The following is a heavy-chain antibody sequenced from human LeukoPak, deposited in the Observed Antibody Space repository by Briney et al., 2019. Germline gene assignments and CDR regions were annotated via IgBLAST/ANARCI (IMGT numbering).Heavy chain of an antibody. CDR3: ARVVCTTTSCYKRSSFDI. J-gene: IGHJ3*02. Sequence: SETLSLTCTVSGGSINSYYWNWIRQPPGKGLEWIGYIYYSGSTNYNPSLKSRVTISIDTSKNQFSLKLSSVTAADTAVYFCARVVCTTTSCYKRSSFDIWGQGTMVTVSS. CDR2: IYYSGST. CDR1: GGSINSYY. V-gene: IGHV4-59*01. D-gene: IGHD2-2*02.